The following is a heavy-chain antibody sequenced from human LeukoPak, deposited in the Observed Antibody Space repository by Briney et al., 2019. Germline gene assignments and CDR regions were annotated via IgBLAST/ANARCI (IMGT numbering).Heavy chain of an antibody. Sequence: GGSLRLSCAASGFTFDDYTMNWVRQAPGKGLEWVSSISSSSSYIYYADSVKGRFTISRDNAKNSLYLQMNSLRAEDTAVYYCARTPRYCSSTSCYDDWFDPWGQGTLVTVSS. D-gene: IGHD2-2*01. CDR2: ISSSSSYI. V-gene: IGHV3-21*01. J-gene: IGHJ5*02. CDR3: ARTPRYCSSTSCYDDWFDP. CDR1: GFTFDDYT.